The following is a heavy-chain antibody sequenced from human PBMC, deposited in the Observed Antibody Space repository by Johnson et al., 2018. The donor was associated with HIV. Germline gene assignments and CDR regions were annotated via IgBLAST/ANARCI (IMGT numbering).Heavy chain of an antibody. CDR1: GFSFDDYN. D-gene: IGHD6-19*01. J-gene: IGHJ3*02. CDR2: ISYDGANK. CDR3: AREPGLVAAFDI. Sequence: QLVESGGGEVRPGGSLRLSCVASGFSFDDYNMNWVRQAPGKGLEWVTHISYDGANKYYSGSVRGRFTISRDNSRNTLYLQMNSLRAEDTAVYYCAREPGLVAAFDIWGQGTMVTVSS. V-gene: IGHV3-30*03.